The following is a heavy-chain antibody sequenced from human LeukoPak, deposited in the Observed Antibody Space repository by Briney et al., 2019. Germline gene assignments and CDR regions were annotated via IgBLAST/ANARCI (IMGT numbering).Heavy chain of an antibody. V-gene: IGHV4-59*08. CDR2: IYYSGTT. Sequence: KPSETLSLTCTVSGGSISSYYWSWIRQPPGKGLEWIGYIYYSGTTYYNPSLRSRVTISVDTSKNQFSLKLSSVTAADTVVYYCARHVPYSSSCDIWGQGTMVTVSS. J-gene: IGHJ3*02. CDR3: ARHVPYSSSCDI. CDR1: GGSISSYY. D-gene: IGHD6-13*01.